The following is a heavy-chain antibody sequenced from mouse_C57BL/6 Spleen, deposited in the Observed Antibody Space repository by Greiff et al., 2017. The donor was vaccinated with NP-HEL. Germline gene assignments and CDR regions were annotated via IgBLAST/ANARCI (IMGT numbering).Heavy chain of an antibody. CDR2: IDPGNGDT. CDR1: GFNIKDDY. J-gene: IGHJ4*01. V-gene: IGHV14-4*01. Sequence: EVKLMESGAELVRPGASVKLSCTASGFNIKDDYMHWVKQRPEQGLEWIGWIDPGNGDTESASKFQGKATITADTSSNTAYLQLSSLTSEDTAVYYCTKGGNAMDYWGQGTSVTVSS. CDR3: TKGGNAMDY.